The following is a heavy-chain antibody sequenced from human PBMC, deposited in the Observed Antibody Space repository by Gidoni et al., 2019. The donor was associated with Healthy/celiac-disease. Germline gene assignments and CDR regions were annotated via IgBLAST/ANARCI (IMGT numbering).Heavy chain of an antibody. Sequence: EVQLVESGGGLVKPGGSLRLSCAASGFTFSNAWMNWVRQAPGKGLEWVGRIKSKTDGGTTDYAAPVKGRFTISRDDSKNTLYLQMNSLKTEDTAVYYCTTSISTYYDFWSGDDAFDIWGQGTMVTVSS. V-gene: IGHV3-15*07. CDR3: TTSISTYYDFWSGDDAFDI. D-gene: IGHD3-3*01. CDR2: IKSKTDGGTT. CDR1: GFTFSNAW. J-gene: IGHJ3*02.